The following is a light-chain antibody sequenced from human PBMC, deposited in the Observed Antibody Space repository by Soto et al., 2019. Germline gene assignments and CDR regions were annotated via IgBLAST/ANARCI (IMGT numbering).Light chain of an antibody. J-gene: IGKJ4*01. Sequence: EIVLTQSPATLSLSPGERATLSCRASQSVSNYLAWYKQKPGQAPRLLIYDASNRATGIPARFSGSGSGTDFTLTISSLEPEDFAVYYCQQRSNWPPVTFGGGTKVEIK. CDR3: QQRSNWPPVT. CDR2: DAS. V-gene: IGKV3-11*01. CDR1: QSVSNY.